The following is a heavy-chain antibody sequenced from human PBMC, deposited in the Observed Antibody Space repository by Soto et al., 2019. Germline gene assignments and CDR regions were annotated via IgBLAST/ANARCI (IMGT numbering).Heavy chain of an antibody. CDR2: IYYSGST. CDR3: ARDLWVEPELYYYGMDV. D-gene: IGHD1-26*01. J-gene: IGHJ6*02. Sequence: SETLSLTCTVSGGSISSYYWSWIRQPPGKGLEWIGYIYYSGSTNYNPSLKSRVTISVDTSKNQFSLNLTSVTATDTAVYYCARDLWVEPELYYYGMDVWGQGTTVTVSS. V-gene: IGHV4-59*12. CDR1: GGSISSYY.